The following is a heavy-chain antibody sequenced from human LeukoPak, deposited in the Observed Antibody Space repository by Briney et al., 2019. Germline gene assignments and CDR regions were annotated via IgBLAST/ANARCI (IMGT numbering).Heavy chain of an antibody. V-gene: IGHV3-74*01. Sequence: GGSLRLSCAASGFTFSSYWMHWVRQAPGKGLVWVSRINTDGSSTSYADSVKGRFTISRDNAKNTLYLQMNSLRVEDTAVYYCASPTHYDFWSGYRDAFDIWGQGTMVTVSS. CDR1: GFTFSSYW. CDR2: INTDGSST. J-gene: IGHJ3*02. D-gene: IGHD3-3*01. CDR3: ASPTHYDFWSGYRDAFDI.